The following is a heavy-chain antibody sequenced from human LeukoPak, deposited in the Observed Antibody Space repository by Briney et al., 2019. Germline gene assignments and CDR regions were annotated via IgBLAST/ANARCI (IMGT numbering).Heavy chain of an antibody. J-gene: IGHJ4*02. V-gene: IGHV4-34*01. CDR2: INHSGST. Sequence: SETLSLTCTVSDGSISSYYWSWIRQPPGKGLEWIGEINHSGSTNYNPSLKSRVTISVDTSKNQFSLKLNSVTAADTAVYYCARATRGRRITMIVVAQSNYFDYWGQGTLVTVSS. D-gene: IGHD3-22*01. CDR3: ARATRGRRITMIVVAQSNYFDY. CDR1: DGSISSYY.